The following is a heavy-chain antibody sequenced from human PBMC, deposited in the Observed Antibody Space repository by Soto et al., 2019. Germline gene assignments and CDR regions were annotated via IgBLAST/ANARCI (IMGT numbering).Heavy chain of an antibody. CDR2: IKQDAGEK. CDR3: ARDGDRWSNPEVY. V-gene: IGHV3-7*04. D-gene: IGHD2-15*01. J-gene: IGHJ4*02. Sequence: EVQLVESGGGLVQPGGSLRLSCAASGFTFSNYWMTWVRQAPGKGLEWVANIKQDAGEKYYVDSVKGRFTISRDNARNSLYLQMNNLRVEDTAVDYCARDGDRWSNPEVYWGQGTLVTVSS. CDR1: GFTFSNYW.